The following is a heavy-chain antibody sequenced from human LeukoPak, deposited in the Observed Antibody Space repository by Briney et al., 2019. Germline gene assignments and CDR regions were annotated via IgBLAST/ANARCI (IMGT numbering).Heavy chain of an antibody. CDR2: INSSLSYI. J-gene: IGHJ6*02. Sequence: GGSLRLSCAASGFTFKSYTMNWVRQAPGKGLEWVSSINSSLSYISYADSVKGRFTISRDNAKNSLSLQMNSLRAEDTAVYYCARDFGRTSDWQPRLYYGMDVWGQGTTVTVSS. CDR3: ARDFGRTSDWQPRLYYGMDV. D-gene: IGHD2-2*01. V-gene: IGHV3-21*01. CDR1: GFTFKSYT.